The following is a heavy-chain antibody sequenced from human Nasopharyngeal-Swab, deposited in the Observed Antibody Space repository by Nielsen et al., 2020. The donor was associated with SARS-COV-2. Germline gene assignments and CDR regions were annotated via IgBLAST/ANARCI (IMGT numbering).Heavy chain of an antibody. V-gene: IGHV4-34*01. Sequence: GSLRLSCAVYGGSFSGHYWTWIRQPPGKGLEWIGEISHTGSPNYNPSLRGRVAISVDTSNNQVSLKLSSVTAADTAVYYCARDRATYYDFWSGYYHYGMDVWGQGTTVTVSS. CDR2: ISHTGSP. D-gene: IGHD3-3*01. CDR1: GGSFSGHY. J-gene: IGHJ6*02. CDR3: ARDRATYYDFWSGYYHYGMDV.